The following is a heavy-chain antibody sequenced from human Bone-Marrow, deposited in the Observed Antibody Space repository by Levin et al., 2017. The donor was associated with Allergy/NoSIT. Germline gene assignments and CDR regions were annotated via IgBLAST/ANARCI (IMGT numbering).Heavy chain of an antibody. CDR3: ARDLLINYNWFDP. V-gene: IGHV1-8*01. D-gene: IGHD1-26*01. J-gene: IGHJ5*02. CDR1: GYTFTSYD. Sequence: GASVKVSCKASGYTFTSYDINWVRQANGHGLEWMGWVNPNTGKAAYAQKFQGRVTMTSNTSISTAFLELSSLTADDTAVYYCARDLLINYNWFDPWGQGTLVTVSS. CDR2: VNPNTGKA.